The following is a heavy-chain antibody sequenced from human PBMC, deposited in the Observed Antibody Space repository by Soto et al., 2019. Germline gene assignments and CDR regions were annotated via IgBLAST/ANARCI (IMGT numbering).Heavy chain of an antibody. J-gene: IGHJ4*02. Sequence: EVQLAESGGGLVQPGGSLRLSCAATGFSGSYNYMSWVREAPGKGLEWVSVIHRAGSTYYADSVNGRFTISRDTSKNTVYLQMNSLRVDDTAVYYCARVDGGNSGWGQGTLVTVSP. CDR3: ARVDGGNSG. CDR2: IHRAGST. D-gene: IGHD2-21*02. V-gene: IGHV3-66*01. CDR1: GFSGSYNY.